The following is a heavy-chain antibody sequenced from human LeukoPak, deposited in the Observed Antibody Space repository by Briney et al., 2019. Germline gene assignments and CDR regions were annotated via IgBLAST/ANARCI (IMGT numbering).Heavy chain of an antibody. J-gene: IGHJ4*02. Sequence: SETLSLTCTVSGGSISSSSYYWGWIRQPPGKGLEWIGSIYYSGSTYYNPSLKSRVTISVDTSKNQFSLKLSSVTAADSAVYYCARVPYYSDSSGYYGVDYWGQGILVTVAS. CDR1: GGSISSSSYY. CDR2: IYYSGST. V-gene: IGHV4-39*01. CDR3: ARVPYYSDSSGYYGVDY. D-gene: IGHD3-22*01.